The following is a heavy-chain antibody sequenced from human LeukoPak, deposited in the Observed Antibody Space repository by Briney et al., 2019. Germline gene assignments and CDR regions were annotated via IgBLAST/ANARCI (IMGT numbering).Heavy chain of an antibody. CDR3: ARGSRWFDP. CDR2: ISSSSSYI. J-gene: IGHJ5*02. Sequence: GGSLRLSCAASGFTFSSYSMNWVRQAPGKGLEWVSSISSSSSYIYYADSVKGRFTISRDNAKNSLYLRVNSLRAEDTAVYYCARGSRWFDPWGQGTLVTVSS. V-gene: IGHV3-21*01. CDR1: GFTFSSYS.